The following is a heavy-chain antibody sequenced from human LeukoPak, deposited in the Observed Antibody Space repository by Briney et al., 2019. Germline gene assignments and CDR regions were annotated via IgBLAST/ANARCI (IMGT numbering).Heavy chain of an antibody. J-gene: IGHJ3*02. CDR2: INSDGRST. CDR3: ARGSSWYGTPLIAFDI. D-gene: IGHD6-13*01. V-gene: IGHV3-74*01. CDR1: GFTFSSYY. Sequence: GGSLRLSCAVSGFTFSSYYMHWVRQAPGKGLVWVSRINSDGRSTSYADSVKGRFTISRDNAKNSLYLQMNSLRAEDTAVYYCARGSSWYGTPLIAFDIWGQGTMVTVSS.